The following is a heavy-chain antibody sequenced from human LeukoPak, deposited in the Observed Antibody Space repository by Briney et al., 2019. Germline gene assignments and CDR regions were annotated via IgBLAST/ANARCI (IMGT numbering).Heavy chain of an antibody. V-gene: IGHV3-9*01. J-gene: IGHJ6*04. CDR1: GFTFDDYA. CDR3: AELGITMIGGV. CDR2: ISRNSGSI. Sequence: SGGSLRLSCAASGFTFDDYAMHWVRHAPGKGLEWVSGISRNSGSIGYADSVKGRFTISRDNAKNSLYLQMNSLRAEDTAVYYCAELGITMIGGVWGKGTTVTISS. D-gene: IGHD3-10*02.